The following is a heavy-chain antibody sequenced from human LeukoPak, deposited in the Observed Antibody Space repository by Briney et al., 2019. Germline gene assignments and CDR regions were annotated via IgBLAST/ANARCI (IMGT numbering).Heavy chain of an antibody. J-gene: IGHJ4*02. D-gene: IGHD3-22*01. CDR1: GFTVSSDY. CDR3: AAYYDSSGYFDY. V-gene: IGHV5-51*01. CDR2: IYPGDSDT. Sequence: GGSLRLSCAASGFTVSSDYMSWVRQAPGKGLEWMGIIYPGDSDTRYSPSFQGQVTISADKSISTAYLQWSSLKASDTAMYYCAAYYDSSGYFDYWGQGTLVTVSS.